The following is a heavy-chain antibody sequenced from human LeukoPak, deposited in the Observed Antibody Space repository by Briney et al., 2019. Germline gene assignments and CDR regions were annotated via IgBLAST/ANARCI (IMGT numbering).Heavy chain of an antibody. CDR2: IDNGGSYT. CDR1: GFIFSSKW. Sequence: PGGSLRLSCAASGFIFSSKWIHWVRQAPGKGLEWVSRIDNGGSYTSYADSVKGRFTISRDSAKNTLYLQMNSLRAEDTAVYYCARDLPISDSSGYYLDYWGQGTVVTVSS. CDR3: ARDLPISDSSGYYLDY. V-gene: IGHV3-74*01. D-gene: IGHD3-22*01. J-gene: IGHJ4*02.